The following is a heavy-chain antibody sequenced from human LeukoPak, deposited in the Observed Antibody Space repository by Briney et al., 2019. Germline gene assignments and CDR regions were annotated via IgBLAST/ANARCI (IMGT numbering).Heavy chain of an antibody. CDR3: ARGPDGYNYGFDI. Sequence: GGSLRLSCAASGFTFNSYWMLWVRQAPGKGLMWVSRISSDGSSTSYADSVKGRFTISRDNAKNTLYLQMNSLRAEDTAVFYCARGPDGYNYGFDIWGQGTMVTVSS. J-gene: IGHJ3*02. D-gene: IGHD5-24*01. V-gene: IGHV3-74*01. CDR1: GFTFNSYW. CDR2: ISSDGSST.